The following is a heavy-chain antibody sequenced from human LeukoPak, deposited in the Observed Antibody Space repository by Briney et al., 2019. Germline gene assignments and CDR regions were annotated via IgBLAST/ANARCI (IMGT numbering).Heavy chain of an antibody. CDR2: INHSGST. CDR1: GGSFSGYY. CDR3: ASGIYGSSWDY. V-gene: IGHV4-34*01. Sequence: SETLSLTCAVYGGSFSGYYWSWIRQPPGKGLEWIGEINHSGSTNYNPSLTSRVTISVDTSKNQFSLKLSSVTAADTAVYYCASGIYGSSWDYWGQGTLVTASS. D-gene: IGHD6-13*01. J-gene: IGHJ4*02.